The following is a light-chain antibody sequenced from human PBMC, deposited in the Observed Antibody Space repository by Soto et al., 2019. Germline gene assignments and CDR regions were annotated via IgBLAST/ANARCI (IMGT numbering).Light chain of an antibody. V-gene: IGKV3-15*01. Sequence: EIVLTQSPGTLSLSPGERATLSCRASQSVSSSYLAWYQQKPGQAPRLLIYAASMTAIGVPARFSGSGSGTEFTLTISSLQSEDLAVYYCQQYNNGQTFGQGTRLEIK. CDR2: AAS. CDR3: QQYNNGQT. J-gene: IGKJ5*01. CDR1: QSVSSSY.